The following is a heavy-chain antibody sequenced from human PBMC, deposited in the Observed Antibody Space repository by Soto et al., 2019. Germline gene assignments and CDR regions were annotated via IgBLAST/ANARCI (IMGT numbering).Heavy chain of an antibody. CDR3: ARYCSGGSCYFYAFDI. Sequence: SETLSLTCTVSGGSISSYYWSWIRQPPGKGLEWIGYIYYSGSTNYNPSLKSRVTISVDTSKNQFSLKLSSVTAADTAVYYCARYCSGGSCYFYAFDIWGQGTMVTVSS. CDR1: GGSISSYY. V-gene: IGHV4-59*08. D-gene: IGHD2-15*01. CDR2: IYYSGST. J-gene: IGHJ3*02.